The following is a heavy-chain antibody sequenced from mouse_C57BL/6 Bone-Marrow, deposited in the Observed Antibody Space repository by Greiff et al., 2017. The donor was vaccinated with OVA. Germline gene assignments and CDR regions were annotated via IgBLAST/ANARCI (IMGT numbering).Heavy chain of an antibody. V-gene: IGHV1-81*01. Sequence: VKLMESGAELARPGASVKLSCKASGYTFTSYGISWVKQRTGQGLEWIGEIYPRSGNTYYNEKFKGKATLTADKSSSTAYMELRSLTSEDSAVYFCARVGYFVAYWGQGTLVTVSA. J-gene: IGHJ3*01. CDR2: IYPRSGNT. D-gene: IGHD2-3*01. CDR1: GYTFTSYG. CDR3: ARVGYFVAY.